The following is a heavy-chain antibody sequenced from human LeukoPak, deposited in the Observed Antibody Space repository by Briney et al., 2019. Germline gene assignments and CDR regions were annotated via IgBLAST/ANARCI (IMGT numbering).Heavy chain of an antibody. V-gene: IGHV3-30*18. CDR1: GFNLSTYG. D-gene: IGHD3-3*01. CDR2: ISNDGSNQ. J-gene: IGHJ3*02. Sequence: PGGSLRLSCAASGFNLSTYGMHWVRQAPGRGLDWVAVISNDGSNQYYADSVKGRFTISRDTSKNTLYLQMKSLRPEDTALYYCAKKSIDYDFWSAFDIWGQGTMVTVSS. CDR3: AKKSIDYDFWSAFDI.